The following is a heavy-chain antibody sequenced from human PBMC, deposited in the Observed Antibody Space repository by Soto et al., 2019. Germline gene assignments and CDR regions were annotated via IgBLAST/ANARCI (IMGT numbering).Heavy chain of an antibody. CDR3: TKEKSVMYSGYDAFDI. V-gene: IGHV3-48*03. J-gene: IGHJ3*02. CDR2: ISSSGTI. CDR1: GFTFSSYE. D-gene: IGHD5-12*01. Sequence: GGSLRLSCAASGFTFSSYEMDWVRQAPGKGLEWVAYISSSGTILYGDSVKGRFTISRDDADNSLYLQMNSLTAEDTAVYYCTKEKSVMYSGYDAFDIWGRGTMVTVSS.